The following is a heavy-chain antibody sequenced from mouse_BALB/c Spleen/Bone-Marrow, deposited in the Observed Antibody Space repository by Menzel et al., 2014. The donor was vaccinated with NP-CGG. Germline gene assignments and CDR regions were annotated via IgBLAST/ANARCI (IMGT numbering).Heavy chain of an antibody. CDR1: GYRFSSFW. D-gene: IGHD2-10*01. CDR2: ILPGGGST. CDR3: AREGAFYGNPFDF. Sequence: VKLQESGAEVMKSGASVKISCRATGYRFSSFWIEWIKQRPGHGLEWIGKILPGGGSTNYNEKFKGKATLSADTSSNTAYMQLSSLTSEDSAVYFCAREGAFYGNPFDFWGQGTTLTVSS. J-gene: IGHJ2*01. V-gene: IGHV1-9*01.